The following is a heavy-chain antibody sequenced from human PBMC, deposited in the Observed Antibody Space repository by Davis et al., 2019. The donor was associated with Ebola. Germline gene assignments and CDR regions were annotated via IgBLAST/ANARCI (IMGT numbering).Heavy chain of an antibody. CDR3: AAGGVGGGFDI. V-gene: IGHV1-46*01. J-gene: IGHJ3*02. D-gene: IGHD2-15*01. CDR2: INPSGGST. CDR1: GYTFTGYY. Sequence: AASVKVSCKASGYTFTGYYMHWVRQAPGQGLEWMGIINPSGGSTSYAQKFQGRVTMTRDTSTSTVYVELSSLRSEDTAVYYCAAGGVGGGFDIWGQGTMVTVSS.